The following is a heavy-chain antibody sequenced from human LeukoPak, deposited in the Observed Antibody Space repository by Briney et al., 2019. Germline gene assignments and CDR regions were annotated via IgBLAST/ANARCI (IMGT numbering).Heavy chain of an antibody. D-gene: IGHD2-2*01. Sequence: GESLRLSCAASGFTFSSYAMKWVRQAPGKGLEWVSAISRTSAYIYYSDSVKGRFTNSRDNAKNSVYLQIDSLRAEDTAVYYCARDERRYCSDSSCYPGDYWGQGTLVTVSS. CDR3: ARDERRYCSDSSCYPGDY. CDR2: ISRTSAYI. V-gene: IGHV3-21*01. CDR1: GFTFSSYA. J-gene: IGHJ4*02.